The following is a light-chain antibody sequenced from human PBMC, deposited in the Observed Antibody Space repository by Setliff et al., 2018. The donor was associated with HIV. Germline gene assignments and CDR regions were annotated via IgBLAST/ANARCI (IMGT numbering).Light chain of an antibody. Sequence: QPVLAQPPSVSAAPGQKVTISCSGSSSNIGNNYVSWYQQLPGTAPKLLIYDNYQRPSGIPDRFSGSKSGTSATLGITGLQTGDEADYYCGTWDSSLSANVFGTGTKVTVL. J-gene: IGLJ1*01. V-gene: IGLV1-51*01. CDR1: SSNIGNNY. CDR3: GTWDSSLSANV. CDR2: DNY.